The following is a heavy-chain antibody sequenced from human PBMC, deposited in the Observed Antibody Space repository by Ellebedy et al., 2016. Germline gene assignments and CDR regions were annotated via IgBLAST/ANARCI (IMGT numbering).Heavy chain of an antibody. Sequence: GGSLRLSCAASGFTFGDSSMNWIRQAPGKGLEWISYITGSGGTIYYVDSVEGRFTISRDNARNSLYLQMNSLRAEDTAVYYCARLPYYDVSTGSYMYYFDYWGQGTLVTVSS. CDR3: ARLPYYDVSTGSYMYYFDY. CDR2: ITGSGGTI. D-gene: IGHD3-9*01. CDR1: GFTFGDSS. J-gene: IGHJ4*02. V-gene: IGHV3-11*01.